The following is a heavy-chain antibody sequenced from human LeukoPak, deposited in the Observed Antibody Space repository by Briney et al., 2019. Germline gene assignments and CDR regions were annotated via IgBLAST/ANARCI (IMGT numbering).Heavy chain of an antibody. V-gene: IGHV3-15*07. Sequence: GGSLRLSCAASGFSFSSAWMNWVRQAPGKGLEWVGRIESKSDGGTAVYAAPVKGRFTMSRDDSRKTLYLQMSSLKTEDTAVYYCATYTVTEPYFFDDWGQGTLVTVSS. J-gene: IGHJ4*02. CDR1: GFSFSSAW. CDR3: ATYTVTEPYFFDD. CDR2: IESKSDGGTA. D-gene: IGHD4-17*01.